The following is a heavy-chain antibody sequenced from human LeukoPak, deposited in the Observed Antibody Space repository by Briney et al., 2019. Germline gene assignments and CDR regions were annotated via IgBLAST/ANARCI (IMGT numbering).Heavy chain of an antibody. CDR3: ARGTTVGIYYYYGMDV. J-gene: IGHJ6*02. CDR2: IYYSGST. Sequence: SQTLSLTCTVSGGSISSGGYHWSWIRQHPGKGLEWIGYIYYSGSTYYNPSLKSRVTISVDTSKNQISLKLSSVTAADTAVYYCARGTTVGIYYYYGMDVWGQGTTVTVSS. V-gene: IGHV4-31*03. CDR1: GGSISSGGYH. D-gene: IGHD4-11*01.